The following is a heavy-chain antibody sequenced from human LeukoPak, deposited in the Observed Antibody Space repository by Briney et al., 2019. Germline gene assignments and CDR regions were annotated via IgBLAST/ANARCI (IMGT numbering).Heavy chain of an antibody. CDR3: SRDFGVVSPYYFDY. CDR1: GFIFGDHA. D-gene: IGHD3-3*01. V-gene: IGHV3-49*04. CDR2: IRSKAYGGTT. Sequence: GGSLRLSCTTSGFIFGDHAMSWVRQAAGKGLERVGIIRSKAYGGTTEYAASVKGRFTVSRDDSKSIAYLQMNSLKTEDTAVYYCSRDFGVVSPYYFDYWGQGTLVTVSS. J-gene: IGHJ4*02.